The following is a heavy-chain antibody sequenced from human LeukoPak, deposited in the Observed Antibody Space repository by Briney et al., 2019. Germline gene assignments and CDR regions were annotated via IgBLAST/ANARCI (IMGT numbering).Heavy chain of an antibody. CDR1: GLTFSDFW. D-gene: IGHD5-18*01. CDR2: VKGDGRTT. Sequence: GGSLRLSCAASGLTFSDFWMHWVRHAPGKGLVWVSLVKGDGRTTIYADSVKGRFPISRDNAKNTLYLQMNSLRADDSGVYYCATGHSYGYDYWGQGALVTVSS. J-gene: IGHJ4*02. V-gene: IGHV3-74*01. CDR3: ATGHSYGYDY.